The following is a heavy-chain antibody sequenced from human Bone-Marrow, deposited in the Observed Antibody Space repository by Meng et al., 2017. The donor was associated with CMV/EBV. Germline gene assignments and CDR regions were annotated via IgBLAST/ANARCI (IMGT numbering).Heavy chain of an antibody. D-gene: IGHD2-2*01. CDR1: GGTFSSYA. CDR2: INPNSGGT. CDR3: ARAYCSSSTCSLPRDY. Sequence: ASVKVSCKASGGTFSSYAISWVRQAPGQGLEWMGWINPNSGGTKYAQKFQGRVTMTRDTSIITAYMELSRLRYDDTAIYYCARAYCSSSTCSLPRDYWGQGTLVTVSS. V-gene: IGHV1-2*02. J-gene: IGHJ4*02.